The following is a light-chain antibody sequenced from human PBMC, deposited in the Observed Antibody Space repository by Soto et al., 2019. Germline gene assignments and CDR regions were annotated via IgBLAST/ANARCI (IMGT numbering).Light chain of an antibody. CDR1: QSLVYSDGHTY. CDR2: MVS. J-gene: IGKJ1*01. V-gene: IGKV2-30*01. CDR3: LQGSQRTWT. Sequence: MKQSPLFLPVTLGQPASVSCRSSQSLVYSDGHTYLNWFHQRPGQSPRRLIYMVSNRDSGFPDRFSGSGSGTYFTRKTSEVVVGHVVLYYYLQGSQRTWTTRHGTKVDIK.